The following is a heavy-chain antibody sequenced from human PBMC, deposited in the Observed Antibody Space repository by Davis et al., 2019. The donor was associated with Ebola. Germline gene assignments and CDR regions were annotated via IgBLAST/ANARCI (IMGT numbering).Heavy chain of an antibody. J-gene: IGHJ6*02. Sequence: SVQVSCKASGYTFTSYAMHWVRQAPGQRLEWMGGIIPIFGTANYAQKFQGRVTITADESTSTAYMELSSLRSEDTAVYYCARDQGGWLGYYYYGMDVWGQGTTVTVSS. D-gene: IGHD6-19*01. V-gene: IGHV1-69*13. CDR2: IIPIFGTA. CDR1: GYTFTSYA. CDR3: ARDQGGWLGYYYYGMDV.